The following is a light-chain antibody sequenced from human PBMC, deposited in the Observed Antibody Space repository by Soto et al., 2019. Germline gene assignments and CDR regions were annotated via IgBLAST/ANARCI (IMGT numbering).Light chain of an antibody. CDR1: SSNIGAGFD. V-gene: IGLV1-40*01. J-gene: IGLJ1*01. CDR2: GNS. Sequence: QSVLTQPPSVSGAPGQRVTISCTGSSSNIGAGFDVHWYHQIAGTAPKLLIYGNSNRPSGVPDRFSGSKSGTSASLAISGLRSEDEADYYCAAWDDSLSGPYVFGTGTKLTVL. CDR3: AAWDDSLSGPYV.